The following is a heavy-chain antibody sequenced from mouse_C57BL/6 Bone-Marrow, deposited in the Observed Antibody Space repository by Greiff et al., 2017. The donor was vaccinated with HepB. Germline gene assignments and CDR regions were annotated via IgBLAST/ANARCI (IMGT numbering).Heavy chain of an antibody. V-gene: IGHV1-54*01. CDR2: INPGSGGN. CDR3: ARRVDY. Sequence: QVQLQQSGAELVRPGTSVKVSCKASGYAFTNYLIEWVKQRPGQGLEWIGVINPGSGGNNYNEKFKGKATLTADKSSSTAYMQPSSLTSEDSAVYFCARRVDYWGQGTTLTVSS. J-gene: IGHJ2*01. CDR1: GYAFTNYL.